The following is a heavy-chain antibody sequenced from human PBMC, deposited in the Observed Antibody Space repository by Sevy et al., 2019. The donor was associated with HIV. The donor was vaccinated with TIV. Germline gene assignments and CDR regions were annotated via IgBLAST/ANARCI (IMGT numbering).Heavy chain of an antibody. V-gene: IGHV3-7*01. J-gene: IGHJ5*02. CDR3: ARDKGQGWFDP. Sequence: GSLRLSCAASGFTFCNYWMSWVRQAPGKGLEWVANIKKDGSEKYYVESGKGRFTISRDNAKNSLSLQMNSLRAGDTAMYYCARDKGQGWFDPWGQGTLVTVSS. CDR1: GFTFCNYW. CDR2: IKKDGSEK.